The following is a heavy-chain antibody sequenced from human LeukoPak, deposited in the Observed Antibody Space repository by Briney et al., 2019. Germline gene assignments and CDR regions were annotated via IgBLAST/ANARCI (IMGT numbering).Heavy chain of an antibody. D-gene: IGHD2-15*01. Sequence: PSETLSLTCSVSGGSISNGSYYWSWIRQPAGKGLEWIGRIYTSGSTSYNPSLTSRVTISVDPSKNQFSLKLSSVTATDTAVYYCARVGDCSVDSNCYHFADWFDPWGQGTLVTVSS. CDR3: ARVGDCSVDSNCYHFADWFDP. CDR2: IYTSGST. V-gene: IGHV4-61*02. CDR1: GGSISNGSYY. J-gene: IGHJ5*02.